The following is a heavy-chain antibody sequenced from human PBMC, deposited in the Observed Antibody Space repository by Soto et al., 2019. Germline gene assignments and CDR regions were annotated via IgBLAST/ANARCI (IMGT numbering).Heavy chain of an antibody. CDR2: ISGSGIRT. Sequence: EAQLLESGGGLVQPGGSLRLSCAASGFTFSTYPMSWVRQAPGKGLEWVSGISGSGIRTYDTDSVKGRFTISRDNSKNTVFLQMNSLRDEDTAVYYCVKPPVITASYYYYDMDVWGQGTTVTVSS. CDR3: VKPPVITASYYYYDMDV. V-gene: IGHV3-23*01. CDR1: GFTFSTYP. J-gene: IGHJ6*02. D-gene: IGHD4-4*01.